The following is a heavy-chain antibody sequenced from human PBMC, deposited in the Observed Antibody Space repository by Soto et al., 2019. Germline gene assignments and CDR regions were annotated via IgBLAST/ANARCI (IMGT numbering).Heavy chain of an antibody. CDR2: IGTAGDT. CDR1: GFTFSSYD. V-gene: IGHV3-13*01. J-gene: IGHJ3*02. CDR3: ARGSTMVRGVILDAFDI. Sequence: EVQLVESGGGLVQPGGSLRLSCAASGFTFSSYDMHWVRQATGKGLEWVSVIGTAGDTYYQGSVKGRFTISRENAKNSLYLQMNSLRAGDTAVYYCARGSTMVRGVILDAFDIWGQGTMVTVSS. D-gene: IGHD3-10*01.